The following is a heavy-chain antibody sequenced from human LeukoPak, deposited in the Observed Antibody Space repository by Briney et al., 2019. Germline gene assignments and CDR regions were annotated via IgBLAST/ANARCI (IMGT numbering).Heavy chain of an antibody. CDR1: GYTFTGYY. D-gene: IGHD5-18*01. J-gene: IGHJ4*02. CDR2: INPNSGGT. Sequence: GASVKVSCKASGYTFTGYYMHWVRQAPGHGLEWMGRINPNSGGTNYAQKFQGRVTMTRDTSISTAYMELRRLRSDDTAVYYCAARGYRYADPIDYWGQGTLVTVSS. CDR3: AARGYRYADPIDY. V-gene: IGHV1-2*06.